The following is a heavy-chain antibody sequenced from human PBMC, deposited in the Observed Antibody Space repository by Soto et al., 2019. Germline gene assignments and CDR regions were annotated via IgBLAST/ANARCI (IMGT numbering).Heavy chain of an antibody. D-gene: IGHD3-3*01. Sequence: PSETLSLTCTVSGGSISSSSYYWGWIRQPPGKGLEWIGSIYYSGSTYYNLSLKSRVTISVDTSKNQFSLKLSSVTAADTAVYYCERLNYDFWSGYFYGTDVWGQGTTVTASS. CDR3: ERLNYDFWSGYFYGTDV. V-gene: IGHV4-39*01. J-gene: IGHJ6*02. CDR1: GGSISSSSYY. CDR2: IYYSGST.